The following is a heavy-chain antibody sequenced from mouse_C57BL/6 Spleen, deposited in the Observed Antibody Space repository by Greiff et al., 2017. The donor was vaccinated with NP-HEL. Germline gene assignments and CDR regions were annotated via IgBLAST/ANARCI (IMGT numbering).Heavy chain of an antibody. Sequence: EVQLQQSGPELVKPGASVKISCKASGYTFTDYYMNWVKQSHGKSLEWIGDINPNNGGTSYNQKFKGKATLTVDKSSSTAYMELRSLTSEDSAVYYCARGGGIYYYGSSLFDYWDQGTTLTVSS. V-gene: IGHV1-26*01. CDR1: GYTFTDYY. D-gene: IGHD1-1*01. CDR2: INPNNGGT. CDR3: ARGGGIYYYGSSLFDY. J-gene: IGHJ2*01.